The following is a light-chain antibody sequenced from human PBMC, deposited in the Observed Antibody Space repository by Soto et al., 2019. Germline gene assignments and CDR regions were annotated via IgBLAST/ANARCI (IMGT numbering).Light chain of an antibody. J-gene: IGKJ1*01. CDR3: QQYNNWPGT. Sequence: EIGLTQSPGALSVSPGERATLSCRASQSVSSKLAWYQQKPGQAPRLLFYGASTGATGIPARFSGSGSETEFTLSISSLQSEDFAVYSCQQYNNWPGTFGQGTKV. CDR1: QSVSSK. V-gene: IGKV3-15*01. CDR2: GAS.